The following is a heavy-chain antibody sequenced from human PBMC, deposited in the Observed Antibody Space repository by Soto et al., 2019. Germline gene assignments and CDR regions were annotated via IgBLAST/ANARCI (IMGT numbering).Heavy chain of an antibody. J-gene: IGHJ4*02. V-gene: IGHV5-10-1*01. CDR1: GYSFASQG. Sequence: GESLKISCKVSGYSFASQGISWVRQVPGKGQEWMGRIDLSESYTTYNPSFQGHVTFSADKSITTAYLQWRSLEASDTATYYCATQGLTTYYFGYWGQGTLVTVSS. CDR3: ATQGLTTYYFGY. CDR2: IDLSESYT.